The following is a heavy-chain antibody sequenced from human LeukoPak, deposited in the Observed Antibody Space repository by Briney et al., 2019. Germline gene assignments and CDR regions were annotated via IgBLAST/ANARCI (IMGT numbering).Heavy chain of an antibody. V-gene: IGHV1-24*01. Sequence: ASVRLSCKVSGDTLTELSTHWVRQSPGKRLEWMVGFDPEHGEMIYAQKLQGRVTMTEDRSTDTAYMELSSLRSEDTAVYYCATGGPWDLLKYWGQGTLVTVSS. CDR1: GDTLTELS. CDR2: FDPEHGEM. J-gene: IGHJ4*02. D-gene: IGHD3-9*01. CDR3: ATGGPWDLLKY.